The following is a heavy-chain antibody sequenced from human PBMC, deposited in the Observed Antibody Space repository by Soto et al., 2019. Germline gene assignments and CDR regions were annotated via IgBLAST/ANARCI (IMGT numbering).Heavy chain of an antibody. CDR3: ARDRGGDVVVVAATLASPPPSAGAFDI. CDR1: GFSFSSYS. V-gene: IGHV3-21*06. CDR2: ISSSSSYI. J-gene: IGHJ3*02. Sequence: GGSLRLSCAASGFSFSSYSMNWVRQAPGKGLEWVSSISSSSSYIYYADSVKGRFTISRDNAKNSLYRQMKSLRAEDXXXYYCARDRGGDVVVVAATLASPPPSAGAFDIWGQGTMVTVSS. D-gene: IGHD2-15*01.